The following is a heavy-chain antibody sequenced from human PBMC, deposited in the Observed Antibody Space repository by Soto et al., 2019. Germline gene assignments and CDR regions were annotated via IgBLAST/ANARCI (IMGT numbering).Heavy chain of an antibody. J-gene: IGHJ4*02. CDR1: GYSFTAYW. V-gene: IGHV5-10-1*01. CDR3: TRRASSSFYHFDF. CDR2: IDPSDSYV. Sequence: GESLKISCQTSGYSFTAYWITWVRQMPGKGLEWMATIDPSDSYVDYSPSFRGHVTFSVDRSITTVYLQWNSLKASDSAMYFCTRRASSSFYHFDFWGQGALVTVSS. D-gene: IGHD2-2*01.